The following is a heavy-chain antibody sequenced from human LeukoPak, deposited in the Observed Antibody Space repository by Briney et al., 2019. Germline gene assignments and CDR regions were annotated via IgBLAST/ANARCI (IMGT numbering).Heavy chain of an antibody. CDR3: ARLGYCSSTSCYSRWFDP. CDR1: GYTFTGYY. J-gene: IGHJ5*02. Sequence: ASVKVSCKASGYTFTGYYMHWVRQAPGQGLEWMGWINPNSGGTNYAQKFQGRVTITADKSTSTAYMELSSLRSEDTAVYYCARLGYCSSTSCYSRWFDPWGQGTLVTISS. CDR2: INPNSGGT. V-gene: IGHV1-2*02. D-gene: IGHD2-2*02.